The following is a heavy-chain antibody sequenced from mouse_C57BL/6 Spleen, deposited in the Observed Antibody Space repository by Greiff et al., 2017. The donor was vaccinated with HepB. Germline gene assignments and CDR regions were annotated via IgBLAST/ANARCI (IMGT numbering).Heavy chain of an antibody. V-gene: IGHV1-54*01. CDR1: GYAFTNYL. CDR2: INPGSGGT. Sequence: QVLVKQSGAELVRPGTSVKVSCKASGYAFTNYLIEWVKQRPGQGLEWIGVINPGSGGTNYNEKFKGKATLTADKSSSTAYMQLSSLTSEDSAVYFCARGEGWLLRDYYAMDYWGQGTSVTVSS. D-gene: IGHD2-3*01. CDR3: ARGEGWLLRDYYAMDY. J-gene: IGHJ4*01.